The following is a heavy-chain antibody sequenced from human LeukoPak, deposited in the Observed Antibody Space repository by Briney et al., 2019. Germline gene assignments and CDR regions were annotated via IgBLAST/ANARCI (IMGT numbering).Heavy chain of an antibody. Sequence: ASVKVSCKASGYTFTSYDINWVRQATGQGLEWMGWMNPNSGNTGYAQKFQGRVTMTRNTSISTAYMEPSSLRSEDTAVYYCAIGRQQLKDAFDIWGQGTMVTVSS. J-gene: IGHJ3*02. CDR3: AIGRQQLKDAFDI. D-gene: IGHD6-13*01. V-gene: IGHV1-8*01. CDR2: MNPNSGNT. CDR1: GYTFTSYD.